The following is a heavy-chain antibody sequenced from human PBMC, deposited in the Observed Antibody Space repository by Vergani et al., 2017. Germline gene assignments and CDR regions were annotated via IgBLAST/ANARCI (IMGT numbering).Heavy chain of an antibody. CDR3: ARVNTETNGHLYYFYYMDV. Sequence: QVQLQQWGGGLLKPSETLSLTCVVNGGSFTSYHWTWIRQSPGEGLEWVGDIDHTGRPDYNPSLKSRLTMSVDKSRNQFSLTLNYVTATDTTIYFCARVNTETNGHLYYFYYMDVWSQGTAVTVS. CDR1: GGSFTSYH. J-gene: IGHJ6*03. V-gene: IGHV4-34*01. D-gene: IGHD4-11*01. CDR2: IDHTGRP.